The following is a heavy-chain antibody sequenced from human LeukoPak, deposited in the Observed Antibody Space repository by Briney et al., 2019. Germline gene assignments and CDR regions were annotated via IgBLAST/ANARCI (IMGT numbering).Heavy chain of an antibody. CDR2: INPNSGGT. V-gene: IGHV1-2*02. J-gene: IGHJ4*02. Sequence: ASVKVSCKASGYTFTGYYMHWARQAPGQGLEWMGWINPNSGGTNYAQKFQGRVTMTRDTSISTAYMELSRLRSDDTAVYYCARDDGSGLYYFDYWGQGTLVTVSS. D-gene: IGHD3-10*01. CDR3: ARDDGSGLYYFDY. CDR1: GYTFTGYY.